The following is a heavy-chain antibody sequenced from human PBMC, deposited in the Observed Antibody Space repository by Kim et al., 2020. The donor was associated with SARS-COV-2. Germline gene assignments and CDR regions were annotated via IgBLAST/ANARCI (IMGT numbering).Heavy chain of an antibody. Sequence: GGSLRLSCATSGFTFSIYGLTWVRQAPQKGLEWVSAISASGTSTYYADSVKGRFTISRDSSKNTLYLQMNSLRAEDTAVYFCAKGFDAAPRSGRCFVSWGQGTMVTVSS. CDR3: AKGFDAAPRSGRCFVS. CDR2: ISASGTST. J-gene: IGHJ3*02. CDR1: GFTFSIYG. D-gene: IGHD3-10*01. V-gene: IGHV3-23*01.